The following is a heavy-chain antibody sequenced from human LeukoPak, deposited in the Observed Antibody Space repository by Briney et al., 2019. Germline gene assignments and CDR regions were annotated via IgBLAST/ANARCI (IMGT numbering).Heavy chain of an antibody. CDR2: INHSGST. J-gene: IGHJ4*02. CDR1: GGSFSGYY. D-gene: IGHD3-10*01. CDR3: ARDWVVTMVRGNPQSGDY. V-gene: IGHV4-34*01. Sequence: SETLSLTCAVYGGSFSGYYWSWIRQPPGNGLEWIGEINHSGSTNYNPSLKSRVTISVDTSKNQFSLKLSSVTAADTAVYYCARDWVVTMVRGNPQSGDYWGQGTLVTVSS.